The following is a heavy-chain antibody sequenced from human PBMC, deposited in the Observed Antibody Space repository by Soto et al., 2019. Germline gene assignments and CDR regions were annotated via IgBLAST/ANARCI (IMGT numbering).Heavy chain of an antibody. D-gene: IGHD4-17*01. J-gene: IGHJ4*02. V-gene: IGHV3-33*01. CDR3: ARGPGAHDYLLDF. CDR1: GFIFSSYG. CDR2: IWYDGSNK. Sequence: QVQLVESGGGVVQPGRSLRLSCAASGFIFSSYGMHWVRQAPGKGLDWVAVIWYDGSNKYYADSVKGRVTISRDNSKNTLYLQMNSLRAEETAVYYCARGPGAHDYLLDFWGKGTLVTVSS.